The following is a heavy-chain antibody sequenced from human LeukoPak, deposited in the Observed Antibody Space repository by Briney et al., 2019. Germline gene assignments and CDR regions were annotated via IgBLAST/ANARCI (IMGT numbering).Heavy chain of an antibody. CDR1: GFTFSSYG. CDR3: AKVVVPAAMGGDYFDY. Sequence: GRSLRLSCAASGFTFSSYGMHWVRQAPGKGLEWVAVISYDGSNKYYADSVKGRFTISRDNSKNTLYLQMNSLRAEDTAVYYRAKVVVPAAMGGDYFDYWGQGTLVTVSS. CDR2: ISYDGSNK. J-gene: IGHJ4*02. V-gene: IGHV3-30*18. D-gene: IGHD2-2*01.